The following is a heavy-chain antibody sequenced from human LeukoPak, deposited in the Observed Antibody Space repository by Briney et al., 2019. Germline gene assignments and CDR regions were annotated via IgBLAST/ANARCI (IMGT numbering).Heavy chain of an antibody. Sequence: PGGSLRLSCLDSGFTLRRYAMHWLRQAPAKGVEWVAVISYDGSNKYYADSVKGRFTISRDNSKNTLYLQMNSLRAEDSAVYHCASVGSSGWDCYYYGMDVWGQGTTVTVSS. CDR2: ISYDGSNK. V-gene: IGHV3-30-3*01. J-gene: IGHJ6*02. CDR3: ASVGSSGWDCYYYGMDV. D-gene: IGHD6-19*01. CDR1: GFTLRRYA.